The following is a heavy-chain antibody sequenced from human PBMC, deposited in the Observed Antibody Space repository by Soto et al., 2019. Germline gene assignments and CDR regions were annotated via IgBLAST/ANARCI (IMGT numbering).Heavy chain of an antibody. CDR1: GYTFAGYY. Sequence: ASVKGSCKASGYTFAGYYMHWVRQAPGQGLEWMGWINTNSGDTQYAQKFQGRVTMTSDTSISTAYMELRSLRSDDTAVYYCARDANYYYYYGMDVWGQGTTVTVSS. V-gene: IGHV1-2*02. J-gene: IGHJ6*02. CDR3: ARDANYYYYYGMDV. CDR2: INTNSGDT.